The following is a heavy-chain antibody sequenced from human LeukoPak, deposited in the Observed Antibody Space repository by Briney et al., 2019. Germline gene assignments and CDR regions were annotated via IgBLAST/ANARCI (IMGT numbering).Heavy chain of an antibody. CDR2: ISGSGAST. D-gene: IGHD2-8*01. Sequence: GGSLRLSCLTSGFTLSTNAMSWVRQAPGKRLEWISGISGSGASTYYADSVKGRFTISRDDSRNTLYLQMNSLRGDDTAVYYCAKSIGLRLNWFDPWGQGTLVTVSS. J-gene: IGHJ5*02. CDR3: AKSIGLRLNWFDP. V-gene: IGHV3-23*01. CDR1: GFTLSTNA.